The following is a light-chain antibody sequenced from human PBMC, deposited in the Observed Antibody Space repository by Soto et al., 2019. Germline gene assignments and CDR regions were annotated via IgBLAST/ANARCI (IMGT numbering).Light chain of an antibody. J-gene: IGKJ1*01. CDR3: QHYNNWPPWT. V-gene: IGKV3-15*01. Sequence: EIMMTQSPAPLSVSPGERATLSCRASQSVRSNLAWYQQKPGQAPRLLIYGASTRATGIPARFSGSGSGTEFTLTISSLQSEDFAVYYCQHYNNWPPWTFGQGTKVELK. CDR1: QSVRSN. CDR2: GAS.